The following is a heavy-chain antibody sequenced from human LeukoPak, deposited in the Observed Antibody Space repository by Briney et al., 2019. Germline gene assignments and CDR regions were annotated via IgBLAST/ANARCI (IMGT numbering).Heavy chain of an antibody. CDR2: IYTSGSTSGNT. CDR1: GGSISSYY. CDR3: ARQPLLEMATIDYFDY. D-gene: IGHD5-24*01. V-gene: IGHV4-4*07. J-gene: IGHJ4*02. Sequence: SETLSLTCTVSGGSISSYYWSWIRQPAGKGLEWIGRIYTSGSTSGNTIYNPSLKSRVTMSVDTSKNQFSLKLSSVTAADTAVYYCARQPLLEMATIDYFDYWGQGTLVTVSS.